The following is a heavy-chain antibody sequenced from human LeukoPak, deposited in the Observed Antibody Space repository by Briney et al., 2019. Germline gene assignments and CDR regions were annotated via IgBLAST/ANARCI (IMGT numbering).Heavy chain of an antibody. J-gene: IGHJ6*03. Sequence: SETLSLTCTVSGGSISSSSYYWGWIRQPPGKGLEWIGSIYYSGSTYYNPSLKSRVTISVDTSKNQFSLKLSSVTAADTAVYYCARVLLRYFDWLADYMDVWGKGTTVTISS. CDR1: GGSISSSSYY. D-gene: IGHD3-9*01. V-gene: IGHV4-39*07. CDR3: ARVLLRYFDWLADYMDV. CDR2: IYYSGST.